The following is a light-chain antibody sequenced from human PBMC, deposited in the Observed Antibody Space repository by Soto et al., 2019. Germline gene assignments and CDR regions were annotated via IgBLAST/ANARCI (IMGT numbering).Light chain of an antibody. V-gene: IGLV2-14*03. CDR2: AVS. CDR3: CSYTTSTTYV. Sequence: QSVLTQPASVSGSPGQSITISCTGTSSDVGAYNHVSWYQHHPGKAPKLMIYAVSSRPSGVSNRFSGSKSGNTASLTISGLQAEDETDYYCCSYTTSTTYVFGTGTKLTVL. CDR1: SSDVGAYNH. J-gene: IGLJ1*01.